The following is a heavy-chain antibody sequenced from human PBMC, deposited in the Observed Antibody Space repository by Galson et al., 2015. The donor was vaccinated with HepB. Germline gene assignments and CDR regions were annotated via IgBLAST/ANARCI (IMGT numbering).Heavy chain of an antibody. CDR1: GFTFSSHS. V-gene: IGHV3-48*02. J-gene: IGHJ4*02. Sequence: SLRLSCAASGFTFSSHSMNWVRQAPGKGLEWIAYISSSGNNIYYADSVKGRFSISRDNANNALYLQMDSLGDDDTAVYYCARDASPTTDAWYYFDYWGQGILVTVSS. CDR3: ARDASPTTDAWYYFDY. CDR2: ISSSGNNI. D-gene: IGHD1-1*01.